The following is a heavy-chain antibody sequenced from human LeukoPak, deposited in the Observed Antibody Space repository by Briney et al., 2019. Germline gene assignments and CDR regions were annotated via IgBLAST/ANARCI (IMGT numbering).Heavy chain of an antibody. J-gene: IGHJ2*01. CDR3: ARDELQHFDL. CDR1: GGSISSYY. CDR2: IYYSGST. D-gene: IGHD3-10*01. V-gene: IGHV4-59*01. Sequence: SETLSLTCTVSGGSISSYYWSWIRQPPGKGLEWIGYIYYSGSTNYNPSLKSRVTISVDTSKNQFSLKLSSVTAADTAVYYCARDELQHFDLRGRGTLVTVSS.